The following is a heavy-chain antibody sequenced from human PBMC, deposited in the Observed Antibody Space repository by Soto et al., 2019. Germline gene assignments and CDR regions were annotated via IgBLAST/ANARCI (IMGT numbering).Heavy chain of an antibody. CDR3: AKGENHCSSTSCYVGGYYYYGMDV. CDR2: ISGSGGST. CDR1: GFTFSSYA. J-gene: IGHJ6*02. V-gene: IGHV3-23*01. D-gene: IGHD2-2*01. Sequence: GGSLRLSCAASGFTFSSYAMSWVRQAPGKGLEWVSAISGSGGSTYYADSVKGRFTISRDNSKNTLYLQMNSLRAEDTAVYYCAKGENHCSSTSCYVGGYYYYGMDVWGQGTTVTVSS.